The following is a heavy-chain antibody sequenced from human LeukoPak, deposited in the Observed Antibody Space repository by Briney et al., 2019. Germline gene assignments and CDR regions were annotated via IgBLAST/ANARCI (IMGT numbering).Heavy chain of an antibody. CDR1: GFTVSTNF. Sequence: GGSLRLSCAASGFTVSTNFMSWVRQAPGKGLEWVSVIYSDSRTSYAASVRGRFTISRGNSKNMLHLQMSSLRAEDTAVYYCARDNFYDSSGYSGPWGQGTLVTVSS. D-gene: IGHD3-22*01. CDR3: ARDNFYDSSGYSGP. J-gene: IGHJ5*02. CDR2: IYSDSRT. V-gene: IGHV3-66*01.